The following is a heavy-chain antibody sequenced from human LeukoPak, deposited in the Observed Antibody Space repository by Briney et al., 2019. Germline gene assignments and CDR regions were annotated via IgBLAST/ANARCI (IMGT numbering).Heavy chain of an antibody. D-gene: IGHD1-26*01. V-gene: IGHV3-23*01. J-gene: IGHJ4*02. CDR1: GFTFSDYA. CDR2: ISFSGRST. CDR3: AKEREKAVGATLFDH. Sequence: GGSLPLSCAVSGFTFSDYAMSWVRQAPGKGLEWVLGISFSGRSTNYADSVKGRFIISRDNSNNTLYLQMNSLRAEDTAVYYCAKEREKAVGATLFDHWGQGTLVTVSS.